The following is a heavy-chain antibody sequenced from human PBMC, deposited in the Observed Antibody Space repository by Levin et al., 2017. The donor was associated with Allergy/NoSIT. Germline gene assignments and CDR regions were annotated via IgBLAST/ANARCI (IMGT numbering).Heavy chain of an antibody. D-gene: IGHD3-22*01. V-gene: IGHV3-33*01. Sequence: GGSLRLSCAASGFTFSSYGMHWVRQAPGKGLEWVAVIWYDGSNKYYADSVKGRFTISRDNSKNTLYLQMNSLRAEDTAVYYCARTYYDSSGYYPNWGQGTLVTVSS. CDR1: GFTFSSYG. CDR2: IWYDGSNK. J-gene: IGHJ4*02. CDR3: ARTYYDSSGYYPN.